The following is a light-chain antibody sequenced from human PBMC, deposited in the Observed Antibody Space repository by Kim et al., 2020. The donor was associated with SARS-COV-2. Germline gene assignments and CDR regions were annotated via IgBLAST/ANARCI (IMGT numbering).Light chain of an antibody. CDR3: RQYRDCSYT. Sequence: SVSPGEAATVACKASETVRTRLAWYQQKPGQAPRLLLYDASTRATGIPARFTASGSGTEFTLSIGGLQSEDFAVYYCRQYRDCSYTFGQGTNLEL. CDR1: ETVRTR. V-gene: IGKV3-15*01. CDR2: DAS. J-gene: IGKJ2*01.